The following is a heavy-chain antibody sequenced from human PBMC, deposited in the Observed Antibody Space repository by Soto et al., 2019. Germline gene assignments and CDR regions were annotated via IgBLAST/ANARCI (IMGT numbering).Heavy chain of an antibody. J-gene: IGHJ4*02. Sequence: GASVKVSCKASGYTFTSYGISWVRQAPGRGLEWMGWISAYNGNTNYAQKLQGRVTMTTDTSTSTAYMELRSLRSDDTAVYYCARQEGYSSGWYGRFDYWGQGTLVTVSS. CDR2: ISAYNGNT. V-gene: IGHV1-18*01. CDR1: GYTFTSYG. D-gene: IGHD6-19*01. CDR3: ARQEGYSSGWYGRFDY.